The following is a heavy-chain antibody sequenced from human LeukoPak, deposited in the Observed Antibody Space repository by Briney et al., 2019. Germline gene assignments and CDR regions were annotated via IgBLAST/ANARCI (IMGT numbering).Heavy chain of an antibody. CDR1: GGSISSYY. V-gene: IGHV4-34*01. J-gene: IGHJ4*02. Sequence: SETLSLTCTVSGGSISSYYWSWIRQPPGKGLEWIGEINHSGSTNYNPSLKSRVTISVDTSKNQFSLKLSSVTAADTAVYYCARGFDFWSGYYIWGQGTLVTVSS. CDR3: ARGFDFWSGYYI. CDR2: INHSGST. D-gene: IGHD3-3*01.